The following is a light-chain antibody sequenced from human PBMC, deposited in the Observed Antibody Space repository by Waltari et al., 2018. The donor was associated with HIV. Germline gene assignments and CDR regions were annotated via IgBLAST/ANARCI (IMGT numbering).Light chain of an antibody. CDR1: SSNIGSNT. CDR3: AAWDDSLNGPV. Sequence: QSVLTQPPSASGTPGQRVTISCSGSSSNIGSNTVNWYQQLPGTAPKLLIYTNHHRPSGVPDRCSGYKSGTSASLAISGLRSEDEADYYCAAWDDSLNGPVFGGGTKLTVL. V-gene: IGLV1-44*01. J-gene: IGLJ2*01. CDR2: TNH.